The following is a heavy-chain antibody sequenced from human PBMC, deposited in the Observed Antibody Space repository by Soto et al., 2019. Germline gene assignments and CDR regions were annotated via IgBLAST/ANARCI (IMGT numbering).Heavy chain of an antibody. CDR2: INPSGGGT. Sequence: GASVKVSCKASGYTLTSYYMHWVRQAPGQGLEWMGIINPSGGGTRYAQKFQGRVSMTRDTSTSTVYVELSGLRFEDTAVYYCARDVVGNCTSTSCWDGLDVWGQGTTVTVSS. D-gene: IGHD2-2*01. CDR3: ARDVVGNCTSTSCWDGLDV. CDR1: GYTLTSYY. V-gene: IGHV1-46*03. J-gene: IGHJ6*02.